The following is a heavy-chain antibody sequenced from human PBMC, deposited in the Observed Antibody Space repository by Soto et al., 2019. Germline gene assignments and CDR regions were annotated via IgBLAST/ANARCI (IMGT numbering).Heavy chain of an antibody. CDR2: IIPLFRTT. D-gene: IGHD6-6*01. Sequence: QVQLVQSGTEVKKPGSSVRVSCKTSGGTFSRYAISWVRQAPGQGLEWMGGIIPLFRTTNYAQKFQGRLTITADESTSTAYMELSSLRYEDTAVYYYVPLQPSTITARPGLDAWGQGTTVTVSS. J-gene: IGHJ6*02. V-gene: IGHV1-69*01. CDR3: VPLQPSTITARPGLDA. CDR1: GGTFSRYA.